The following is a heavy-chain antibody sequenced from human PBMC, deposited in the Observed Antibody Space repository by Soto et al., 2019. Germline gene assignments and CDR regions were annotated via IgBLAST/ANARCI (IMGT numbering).Heavy chain of an antibody. Sequence: QSQTLSLTCTVSGGSISSYYWSWIRQPPGKGLEWIGYIYYSGSTNYNPSLKSRVTISVDTSKNQFSLKLSSVTAADTAVYYCARTRLVQLVWIGWFDPWGQGTLVTVSS. CDR2: IYYSGST. CDR1: GGSISSYY. CDR3: ARTRLVQLVWIGWFDP. J-gene: IGHJ5*02. V-gene: IGHV4-59*01. D-gene: IGHD6-6*01.